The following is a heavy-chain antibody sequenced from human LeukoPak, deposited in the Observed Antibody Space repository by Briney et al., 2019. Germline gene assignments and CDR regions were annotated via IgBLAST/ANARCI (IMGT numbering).Heavy chain of an antibody. CDR2: IYYSGST. CDR3: ARGGFAVVTPRVIYFDY. Sequence: PSETLSLTCTVSGGSISSGGYYWSWIRQHPGKGLEWIGYIYYSGSTYYNPSLKSRVTISVDTSKNQFSLKLSSVTAADTAVYYCARGGFAVVTPRVIYFDYWGQGTLVTVSS. J-gene: IGHJ4*02. CDR1: GGSISSGGYY. V-gene: IGHV4-31*03. D-gene: IGHD4-23*01.